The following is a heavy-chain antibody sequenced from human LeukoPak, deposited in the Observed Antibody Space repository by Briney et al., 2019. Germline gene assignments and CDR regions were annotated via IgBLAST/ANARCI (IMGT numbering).Heavy chain of an antibody. CDR2: IYYSKNT. V-gene: IGHV4-34*01. CDR3: VSPRGFSYGYFDY. D-gene: IGHD5-18*01. CDR1: GGSLSGYY. J-gene: IGHJ4*02. Sequence: PSETLSLTCAVYGGSLSGYYWSWIRQPPGKGLEWIGSIYYSKNTYYNPSLKSRVTISADTSKNQYSLTLGSVSATDTAVYYCVSPRGFSYGYFDYWGQGTLVTVSS.